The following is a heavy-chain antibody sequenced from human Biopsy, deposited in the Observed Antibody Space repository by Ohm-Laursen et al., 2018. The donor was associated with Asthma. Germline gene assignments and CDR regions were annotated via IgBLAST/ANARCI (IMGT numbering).Heavy chain of an antibody. CDR2: INAANGNT. V-gene: IGHV1-3*01. CDR3: ARTYFDFLTGQIHDAFAM. D-gene: IGHD3-9*01. Sequence: ASVKVSCKASGYTFINYAIHWVRQAPGHSLEWMGWINAANGNTKYSQKFQGRLTISRDTSASTAYMDLSSLRSEDTAVYYCARTYFDFLTGQIHDAFAMWGQGTMVTVSS. CDR1: GYTFINYA. J-gene: IGHJ3*02.